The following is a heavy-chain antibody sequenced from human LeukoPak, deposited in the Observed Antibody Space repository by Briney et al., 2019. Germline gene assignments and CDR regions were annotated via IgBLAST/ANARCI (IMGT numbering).Heavy chain of an antibody. D-gene: IGHD3-22*01. V-gene: IGHV3-30*03. Sequence: GGSLRLSCAASGFTFSSYGMHWVRQAPGKGLEWVAVISYDGSNKYYADSVKGRFTISRDNSKNTLYLQMNSLRAEDTAVYHCALGDSRDFDYWGQGTLVTVSS. CDR3: ALGDSRDFDY. CDR1: GFTFSSYG. CDR2: ISYDGSNK. J-gene: IGHJ4*02.